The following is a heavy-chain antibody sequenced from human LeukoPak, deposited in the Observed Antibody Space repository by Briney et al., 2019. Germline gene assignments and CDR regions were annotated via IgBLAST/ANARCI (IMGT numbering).Heavy chain of an antibody. CDR1: GYTFTSYY. Sequence: GASAKVSCKASGYTFTSYYMHWVRQAPGQGLEWMGIINPSGGSTSYAQKFQGRVTMTRDMSTSTVYMELSSLRSGDTAVYYCARAMVRGVVDPWGQGTLVTVSS. V-gene: IGHV1-46*01. CDR2: INPSGGST. D-gene: IGHD3-10*01. CDR3: ARAMVRGVVDP. J-gene: IGHJ5*02.